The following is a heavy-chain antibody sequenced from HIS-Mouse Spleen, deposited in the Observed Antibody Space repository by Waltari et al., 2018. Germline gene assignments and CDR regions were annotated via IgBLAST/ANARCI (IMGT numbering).Heavy chain of an antibody. Sequence: QLQLQESGPGLVKPSETLSLTCTVSGGSISSSSYYWGWIRQPPGKGLEWIGSSYYSGSTYYNPSLKSRVTISVDTSKNQFSRKMSSVTAADTAVYYCAREIPYSSSWYDWYFDLWGRGTLVTVSS. V-gene: IGHV4-39*07. CDR1: GGSISSSSYY. CDR2: SYYSGST. D-gene: IGHD6-13*01. J-gene: IGHJ2*01. CDR3: AREIPYSSSWYDWYFDL.